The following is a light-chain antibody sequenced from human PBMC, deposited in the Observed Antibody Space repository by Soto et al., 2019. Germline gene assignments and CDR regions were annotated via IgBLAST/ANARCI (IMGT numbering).Light chain of an antibody. Sequence: QSALTQPASVSGAPGQSVAISCTGTSSDVGAYNYVSWYQQHPGKAPNLLLSAVSTRPSGVSDRFAGTKSGNTASLAISWLQAEDEADYYCSSLTIGFTYVFGTGTKVTVL. J-gene: IGLJ1*01. CDR1: SSDVGAYNY. CDR2: AVS. CDR3: SSLTIGFTYV. V-gene: IGLV2-14*01.